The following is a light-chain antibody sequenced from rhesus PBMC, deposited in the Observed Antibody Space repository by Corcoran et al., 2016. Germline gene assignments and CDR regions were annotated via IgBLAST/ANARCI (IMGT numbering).Light chain of an antibody. CDR2: KAY. CDR3: QHYSSSPYS. Sequence: DIQMTQSPSSLSASVGDTVTITCRASQSISSWLDWYQQKPGKAPQVLIYKAYTLQSGVTSRFSGSGSGTDFTLTISSLQSEDFATYYCQHYSSSPYSFGQGTKVEIK. V-gene: IGKV1-22*01. J-gene: IGKJ2*01. CDR1: QSISSW.